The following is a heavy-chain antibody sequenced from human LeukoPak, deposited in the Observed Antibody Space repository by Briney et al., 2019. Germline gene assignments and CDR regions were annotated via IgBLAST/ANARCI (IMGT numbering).Heavy chain of an antibody. CDR1: GGSFSGYY. V-gene: IGHV4-34*01. D-gene: IGHD3-10*01. CDR3: ARGLPRRYYYGSGSYFNQGSYFDY. J-gene: IGHJ4*02. Sequence: SETLSLTCAVYGGSFSGYYWSWIRQPPGKGLEWIGEINHSGGTNYNPSLKSRVTISVDTSKNQFSLKLSSVTAADAAVYYCARGLPRRYYYGSGSYFNQGSYFDYWGQGTLVTVSS. CDR2: INHSGGT.